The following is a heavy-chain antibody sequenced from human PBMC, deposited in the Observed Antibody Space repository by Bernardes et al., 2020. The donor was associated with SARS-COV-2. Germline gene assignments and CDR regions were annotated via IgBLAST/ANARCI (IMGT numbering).Heavy chain of an antibody. Sequence: GGSLRLSCAASGFTFSSYSMNWVRQAPGKGLEWVSSISSSSSYIYYADSVKGRFTISRDNAKNSLYLQMSSLEVEDTAVYYCARGALWFGKVVYGYYGMDVWGQGTTVTVSS. V-gene: IGHV3-21*01. CDR3: ARGALWFGKVVYGYYGMDV. CDR2: ISSSSSYI. CDR1: GFTFSSYS. J-gene: IGHJ6*02. D-gene: IGHD3-10*01.